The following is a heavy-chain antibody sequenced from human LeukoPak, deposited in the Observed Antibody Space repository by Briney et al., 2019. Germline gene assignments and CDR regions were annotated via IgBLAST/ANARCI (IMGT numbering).Heavy chain of an antibody. Sequence: GESLKISCKGPEYDFANYWIGWVRQTPGRGLEWVGIAHPATSILHYGPSFQGQVTISFDRSLSTAYLQWTSLKASDSGMYFCARRKFYDTYLDPWGRGTLVTVSS. CDR2: AHPATSIL. V-gene: IGHV5-51*01. D-gene: IGHD2/OR15-2a*01. J-gene: IGHJ5*02. CDR3: ARRKFYDTYLDP. CDR1: EYDFANYW.